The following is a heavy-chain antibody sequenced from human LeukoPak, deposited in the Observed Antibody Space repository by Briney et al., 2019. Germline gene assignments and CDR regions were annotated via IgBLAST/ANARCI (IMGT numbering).Heavy chain of an antibody. CDR3: ARGGGSSLPD. D-gene: IGHD6-13*01. CDR2: IYHSGST. CDR1: GGSISSGGYY. V-gene: IGHV4-30-2*01. J-gene: IGHJ4*02. Sequence: SETLSLTCTVSGGSISSGGYYWSWIRQPPGKGLEWIGYIYHSGSTYYNPSLKSRVTISVDTSKNQFSLKLSSVTAADTAVYYCARGGGSSLPDWGQGTLVTVSS.